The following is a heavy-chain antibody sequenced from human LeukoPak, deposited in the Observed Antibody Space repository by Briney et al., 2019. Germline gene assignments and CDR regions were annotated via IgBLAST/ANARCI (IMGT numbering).Heavy chain of an antibody. CDR1: GYTFTSYG. CDR2: ISAYNGNT. CDR3: ARDIPSLWFEEGLATHNLGYFDY. V-gene: IGHV1-18*01. J-gene: IGHJ4*02. D-gene: IGHD3-10*01. Sequence: ASVKVSCKASGYTFTSYGISWVRQAPGQGLEWMGWISAYNGNTNYAQKLQGRVTMTTDTSTSTAYMELRSLRSDDTAVYYCARDIPSLWFEEGLATHNLGYFDYWGQGTLVTVSS.